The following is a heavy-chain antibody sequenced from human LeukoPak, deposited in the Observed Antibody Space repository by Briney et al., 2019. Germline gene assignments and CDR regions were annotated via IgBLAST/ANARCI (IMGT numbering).Heavy chain of an antibody. Sequence: GGSLRLSCVASGFTFSSYGMHWVRQAPGKGLEWVAVISYDGSNKYYADSVKGRFTISRDNSKNTLYLQMNSLRAEDTAVYYCAKEGEYCSGGSCRRGYYFDYWGQGTLVTVSS. CDR3: AKEGEYCSGGSCRRGYYFDY. D-gene: IGHD2-15*01. CDR2: ISYDGSNK. J-gene: IGHJ4*02. V-gene: IGHV3-30*18. CDR1: GFTFSSYG.